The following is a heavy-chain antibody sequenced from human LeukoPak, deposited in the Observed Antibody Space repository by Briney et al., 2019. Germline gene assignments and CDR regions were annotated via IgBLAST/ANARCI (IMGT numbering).Heavy chain of an antibody. CDR3: VSLGRAGYTYGAPY. CDR1: GYTFDDYG. V-gene: IGHV3-20*04. J-gene: IGHJ1*01. Sequence: GGSLRLSCAGSGYTFDDYGMRWVRQAPGKGLEWVAGINWNGGSTGYAASVKVRCTISRDNAKKALYLEVNSLRAEDTAFYYCVSLGRAGYTYGAPYWGQGTLVTVSS. CDR2: INWNGGST. D-gene: IGHD5-24*01.